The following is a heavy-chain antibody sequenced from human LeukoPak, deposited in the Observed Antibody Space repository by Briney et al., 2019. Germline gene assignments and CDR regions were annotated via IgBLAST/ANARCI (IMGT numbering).Heavy chain of an antibody. V-gene: IGHV4-59*01. CDR3: ARGVYTGSGGFDP. D-gene: IGHD6-6*01. CDR1: GGSISSYY. J-gene: IGHJ5*02. CDR2: IYYSGST. Sequence: SETLSLTCTVSGGSISSYYWSWIRQPPGKGLEWIGYIYYSGSTNYNPSLKSRVTISVDTSKNQFSLKLSSVTAADTAVYYCARGVYTGSGGFDPWGQGALVTVSS.